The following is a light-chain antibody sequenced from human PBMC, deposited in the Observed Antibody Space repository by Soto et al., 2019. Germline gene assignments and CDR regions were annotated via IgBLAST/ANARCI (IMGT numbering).Light chain of an antibody. CDR3: QQYTNWPPT. J-gene: IGKJ1*01. CDR2: GAS. CDR1: QSVSSN. V-gene: IGKV3-15*01. Sequence: EIVMTQSPATLSVSPGERATLSCRASQSVSSNLAWYQQKPGQAPRLLIYGASTRATGIPARFSGSGSGTEFTLTISSLQSEDFAVYYCQQYTNWPPTFGKETKVEI.